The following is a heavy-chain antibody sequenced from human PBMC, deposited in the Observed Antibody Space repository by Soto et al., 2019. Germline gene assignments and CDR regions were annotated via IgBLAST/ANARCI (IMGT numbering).Heavy chain of an antibody. CDR2: IYTSGST. V-gene: IGHV4-4*07. CDR1: GGSISSYY. J-gene: IGHJ4*02. D-gene: IGHD2-15*01. Sequence: SETLSLTCTVSGGSISSYYWSWIRQPAGKGLEWIGRIYTSGSTNYNPSLKSRVTMSVDTSKNQFSLKLSSVTAADTAVYYCARVYCSGGSCYYFDNWGQGTLVTVSS. CDR3: ARVYCSGGSCYYFDN.